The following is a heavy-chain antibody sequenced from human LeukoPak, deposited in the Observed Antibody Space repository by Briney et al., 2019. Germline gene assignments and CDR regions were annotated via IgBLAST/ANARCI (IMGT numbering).Heavy chain of an antibody. Sequence: GGSLRLSCAASGFTFSSYWMSWVCQAPGKGLEWVANIKQDGSEKYYVDSVKGRFTISRDNAKNSLYLQMNSLRAEDTAVYYCARDRWEGSSWFPASYYYYGMDVWGQGTTVTVSS. CDR1: GFTFSSYW. D-gene: IGHD6-13*01. CDR2: IKQDGSEK. CDR3: ARDRWEGSSWFPASYYYYGMDV. J-gene: IGHJ6*02. V-gene: IGHV3-7*01.